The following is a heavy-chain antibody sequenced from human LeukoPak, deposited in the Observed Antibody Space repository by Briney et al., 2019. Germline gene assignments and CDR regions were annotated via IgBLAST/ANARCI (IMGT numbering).Heavy chain of an antibody. CDR2: IWYDGSNK. V-gene: IGHV3-33*01. Sequence: GGSLRLSCAASGFTFSSYGMHWVRQAPGKGLEWVAVIWYDGSNKYYADSVKGRFTISRDNSKNTLYLQMNSLRAEDTAVYYCARGYIVATSGFGYWGQGTLVTVSS. CDR1: GFTFSSYG. J-gene: IGHJ4*02. D-gene: IGHD5-12*01. CDR3: ARGYIVATSGFGY.